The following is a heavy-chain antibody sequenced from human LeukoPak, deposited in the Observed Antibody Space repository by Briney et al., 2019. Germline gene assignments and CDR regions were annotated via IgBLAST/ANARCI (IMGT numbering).Heavy chain of an antibody. D-gene: IGHD3-9*01. CDR2: ISYDGSNK. J-gene: IGHJ6*02. CDR1: GFTFSSYG. CDR3: AKDLHILSVSGMDV. V-gene: IGHV3-30*18. Sequence: GGSLRLSCAASGFTFSSYGMHWVRQAPGKGLEGVAVISYDGSNKYYADSVKGRFTISRDNSKNTLYLQMNSLRAEDTAVYYCAKDLHILSVSGMDVWGQGTTVTVSS.